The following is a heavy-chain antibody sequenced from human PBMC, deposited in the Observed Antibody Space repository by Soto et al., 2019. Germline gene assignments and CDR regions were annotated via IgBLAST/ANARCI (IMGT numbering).Heavy chain of an antibody. V-gene: IGHV3-30-3*01. D-gene: IGHD3-3*01. CDR2: ISYDGYNK. Sequence: QVQLVESGGGVVQPGRSLRLSCAASGFTFSSYAMHWVRQAPGKGLEWVAVISYDGYNKYYADSVKGRFTISRDNSKNTVYLQMNSLRAEDTAVYYCARDSYGVWSGKGGGDFDYWGQGTLVTVSS. CDR1: GFTFSSYA. CDR3: ARDSYGVWSGKGGGDFDY. J-gene: IGHJ4*02.